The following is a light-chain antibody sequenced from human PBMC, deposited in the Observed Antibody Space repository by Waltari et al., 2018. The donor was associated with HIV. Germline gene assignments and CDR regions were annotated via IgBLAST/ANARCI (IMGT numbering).Light chain of an antibody. V-gene: IGLV2-8*01. J-gene: IGLJ3*02. CDR2: EVN. CDR1: RSDVGNYAY. CDR3: TSHGGRNNRVL. Sequence: QSALTQPPSLSGSPEQSVTISCTGTRSDVGNYAYLSWYQQHPGKAPKLLIYEVNKRPSGVPARFSGSKSGDTASLTVAGLQAEDEADYYCTSHGGRNNRVLFGGGTRLTVL.